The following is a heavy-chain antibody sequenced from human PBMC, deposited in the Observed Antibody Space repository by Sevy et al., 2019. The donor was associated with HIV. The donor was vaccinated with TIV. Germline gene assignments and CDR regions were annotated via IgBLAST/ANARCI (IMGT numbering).Heavy chain of an antibody. CDR3: ARGDKYSSGWYSWFDP. V-gene: IGHV3-30*02. D-gene: IGHD6-19*01. J-gene: IGHJ5*02. Sequence: GGSLRLSCAASGFTFSSYGMHWVRQAPGKGLEWVAFIRYDGSNKYYADSVKGRFTISRDNAKNSLYLQMNSLRAEDTAVYYCARGDKYSSGWYSWFDPWGQGTLVTVSS. CDR2: IRYDGSNK. CDR1: GFTFSSYG.